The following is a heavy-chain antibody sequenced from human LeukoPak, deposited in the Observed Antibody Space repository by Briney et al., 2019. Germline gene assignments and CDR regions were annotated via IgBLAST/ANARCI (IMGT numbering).Heavy chain of an antibody. D-gene: IGHD6-19*01. Sequence: GGSLRLSCAASGFIFTNYAMTWVRQTPGKGLEWVSAIIGSRGSTYYADSVKGRLTISRDNSKNTVYLQMNSLRAEDTAVYYCAKGDSSGWSYLDHWGQGTLVTVSS. CDR1: GFIFTNYA. CDR3: AKGDSSGWSYLDH. V-gene: IGHV3-23*01. CDR2: IIGSRGST. J-gene: IGHJ4*02.